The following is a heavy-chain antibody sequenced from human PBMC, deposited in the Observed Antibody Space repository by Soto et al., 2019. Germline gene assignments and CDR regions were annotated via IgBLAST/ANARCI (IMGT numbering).Heavy chain of an antibody. CDR2: INSNGGST. J-gene: IGHJ3*02. CDR1: GFIFSTYA. D-gene: IGHD4-17*01. CDR3: AHPRGYGVFDAVDI. Sequence: LRLSCAASGFIFSTYAMNWVRQAPGKGLEWVSAINSNGGSTYYAESVRGRLSISRDNSFNTLYLQMSSLRTEDTAVYYCAHPRGYGVFDAVDIWGQGTMVTVSS. V-gene: IGHV3-23*01.